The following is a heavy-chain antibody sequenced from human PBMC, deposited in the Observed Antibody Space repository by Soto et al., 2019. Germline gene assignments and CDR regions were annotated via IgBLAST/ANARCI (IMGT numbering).Heavy chain of an antibody. J-gene: IGHJ3*01. V-gene: IGHV1-46*01. CDR1: GFTLTNYY. D-gene: IGHD1-26*01. Sequence: QELLVQSGAEVKKPGASVNISCRASGFTLTNYYIHWVRQAPGQGLEWMGIINPGGGFTTYAQKFQGRVTVTRDTSTTTVYMDLRSLRSDDTAVYYCARVPATGGEAFDVWGQGTMVIVS. CDR3: ARVPATGGEAFDV. CDR2: INPGGGFT.